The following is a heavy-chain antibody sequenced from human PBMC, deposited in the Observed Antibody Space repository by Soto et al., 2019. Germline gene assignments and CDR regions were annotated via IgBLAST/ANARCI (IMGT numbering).Heavy chain of an antibody. Sequence: PSETLSLTCTVSGGSVSSGSYYWSRIRQPPGKGLEWIGYIYYSGSTNYNPSLKSRVTISVDTSRNQFSLKLSSVTAADTAVYYCAREKVSWNQWYSYYYGMDVWGQGTTVTVSS. D-gene: IGHD1-1*01. CDR2: IYYSGST. CDR1: GGSVSSGSYY. V-gene: IGHV4-61*01. J-gene: IGHJ6*02. CDR3: AREKVSWNQWYSYYYGMDV.